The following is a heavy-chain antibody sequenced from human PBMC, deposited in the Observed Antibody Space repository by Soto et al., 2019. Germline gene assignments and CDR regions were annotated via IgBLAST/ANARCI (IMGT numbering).Heavy chain of an antibody. CDR1: GFTFSKYD. V-gene: IGHV3-23*01. J-gene: IGHJ4*02. Sequence: SCAVGGFTFSKYDMCWVRQAPGKGLEWVSAVSGSGGSTFYADSVKGRFTISRDNSKNTLYLQMNSLRAEDTAVYHCAKRGDIVVVPAGLDYWGQGTLVTVSS. D-gene: IGHD2-2*01. CDR3: AKRGDIVVVPAGLDY. CDR2: VSGSGGST.